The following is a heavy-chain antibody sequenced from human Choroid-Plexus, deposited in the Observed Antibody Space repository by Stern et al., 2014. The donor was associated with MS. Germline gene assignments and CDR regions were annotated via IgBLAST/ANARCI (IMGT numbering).Heavy chain of an antibody. Sequence: QEQLVQSGAEVKKPGASVKVSCKTSGYIFTGYYIHWVRQAPGQGLEWMAWINPNTGGTKYAQKFQGRVTMSRDTSISTAYVELSSLTSDATAVYYCARDQRGITIFGVVTDYYYLGMDVWGQGTTVTVSS. CDR2: INPNTGGT. CDR1: GYIFTGYY. V-gene: IGHV1-2*02. CDR3: ARDQRGITIFGVVTDYYYLGMDV. J-gene: IGHJ6*02. D-gene: IGHD3-3*01.